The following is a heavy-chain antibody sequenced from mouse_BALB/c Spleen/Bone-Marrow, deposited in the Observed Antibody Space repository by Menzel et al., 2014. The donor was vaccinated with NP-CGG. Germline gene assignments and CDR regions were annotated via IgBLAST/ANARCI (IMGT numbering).Heavy chain of an antibody. D-gene: IGHD2-12*01. CDR1: GFSLTSYG. CDR2: IWGDGST. J-gene: IGHJ3*01. Sequence: VKLVESGPGLVAPSQSLSITCTVSGFSLTSYGVSWVRQPPGKGLEWLGVIWGDGSTNYHSALISRLSINKDNSKSXVLLKLNRLQTDDTATYYCAKEGRSRSTINSPLADWGQGTLVTVSA. V-gene: IGHV2-3*01. CDR3: AKEGRSRSTINSPLAD.